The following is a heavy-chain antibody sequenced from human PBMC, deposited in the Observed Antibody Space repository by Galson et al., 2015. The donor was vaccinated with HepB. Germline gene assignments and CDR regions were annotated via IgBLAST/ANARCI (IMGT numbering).Heavy chain of an antibody. CDR3: ARDSFYDFWRGFDS. D-gene: IGHD3-3*01. CDR2: IYSSGTS. CDR1: GGSITDPGFS. V-gene: IGHV4-31*03. J-gene: IGHJ4*02. Sequence: PLSLTCTVSGGSITDPGFSWNWVRQHPGTGLEWIGNIYSSGTSSYNPSLESRITISLHTSQNQFSLNLRPVTAADTAVYYCARDSFYDFWRGFDSWGQGSLVTVSS.